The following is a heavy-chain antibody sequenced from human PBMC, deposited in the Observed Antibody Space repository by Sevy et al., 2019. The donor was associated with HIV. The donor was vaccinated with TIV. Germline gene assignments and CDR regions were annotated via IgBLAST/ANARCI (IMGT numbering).Heavy chain of an antibody. CDR2: IDHSGGT. CDR1: IGSFSGYH. J-gene: IGHJ2*01. CDR3: VRGSEVVMPPPLFGKGPWTTNWYIDL. Sequence: SETLSLTCAVYIGSFSGYHWTWIRQSPGKGLEWIGQIDHSGGTNYNPSLKSRVTISVNTFKNQFSLKFRSVPAADTVVYDCVRGSEVVMPPPLFGKGPWTTNWYIDLWGRGTLITVSS. D-gene: IGHD3-16*01. V-gene: IGHV4-34*01.